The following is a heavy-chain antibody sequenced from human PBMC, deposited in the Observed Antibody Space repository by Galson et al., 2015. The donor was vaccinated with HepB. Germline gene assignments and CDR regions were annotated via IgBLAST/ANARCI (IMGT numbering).Heavy chain of an antibody. Sequence: SLRLSCAASGFTFSSYAMSWVRQAPGQGLEYVSAISSNGGNTYYADSVKGRFIISRDNSKNTLYMQMSSLRAEDTAVYYCVKALRKSLGGFDIWGQGTMVTVSS. CDR1: GFTFSSYA. CDR2: ISSNGGNT. J-gene: IGHJ3*02. CDR3: VKALRKSLGGFDI. D-gene: IGHD2-15*01. V-gene: IGHV3-64D*06.